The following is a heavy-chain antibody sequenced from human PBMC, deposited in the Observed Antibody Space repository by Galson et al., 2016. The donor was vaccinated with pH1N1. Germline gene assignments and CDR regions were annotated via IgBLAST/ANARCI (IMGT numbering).Heavy chain of an antibody. J-gene: IGHJ4*02. CDR2: IDPSNGGT. CDR1: GYIFTRDY. Sequence: SVKVSCKASGYIFTRDYFHWVRQAPGQGLEWMGVIDPSNGGTTFAQKFQGLVTMTRDTSTSTVYMEVSGLKSADTAVSYCIRDLGRLRDFWGQGTLVTVSS. V-gene: IGHV1-46*03. D-gene: IGHD7-27*01. CDR3: IRDLGRLRDF.